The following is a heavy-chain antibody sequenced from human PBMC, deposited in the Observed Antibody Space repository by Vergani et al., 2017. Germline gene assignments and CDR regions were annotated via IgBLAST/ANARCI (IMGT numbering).Heavy chain of an antibody. J-gene: IGHJ6*02. CDR3: ARDAENCSSTSCFLFGYYYGMDG. CDR2: ISSSGRTI. V-gene: IGHV3-11*04. D-gene: IGHD2-2*01. CDR1: GFTFSYYY. Sequence: QVQLVESGGGLVKPGGTLRLSCAASGFTFSYYYMSWIRQASGQGLEWVSYISSSGRTIYYANSVKGRFTISRDNAKNALYLQMNSLRAEDTAVYYCARDAENCSSTSCFLFGYYYGMDGWGQGTTVTVSS.